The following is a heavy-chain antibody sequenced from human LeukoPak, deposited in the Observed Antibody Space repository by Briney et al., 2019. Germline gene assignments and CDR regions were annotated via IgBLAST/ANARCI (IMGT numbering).Heavy chain of an antibody. V-gene: IGHV3-21*01. Sequence: GGSLRLSCAASGFSFTFYSMNWVRQAPGRGLEWVSSISSSSSYIYYADSVKGRFTISRDNAKNSLYLQMNSLRAEDTAVYYCARDPEYYYGSGSYYTDWGQGTLVTVSS. J-gene: IGHJ4*02. CDR1: GFSFTFYS. CDR2: ISSSSSYI. CDR3: ARDPEYYYGSGSYYTD. D-gene: IGHD3-10*01.